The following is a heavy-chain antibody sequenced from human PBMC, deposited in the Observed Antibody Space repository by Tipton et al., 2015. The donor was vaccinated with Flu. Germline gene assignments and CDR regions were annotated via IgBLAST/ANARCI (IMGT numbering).Heavy chain of an antibody. CDR2: IYGGGSA. D-gene: IGHD3-22*01. CDR1: GVSITDYY. Sequence: TLSLTCSVSGVSITDYYWTWIRQPAGKGLEWIGRIYGGGSANYNPSLKSRVTMSVDTSKNQLALKLRSVTAADTAVYFCARDDDTKSRNGMDVWGQGTTVTVSS. J-gene: IGHJ6*02. CDR3: ARDDDTKSRNGMDV. V-gene: IGHV4-4*07.